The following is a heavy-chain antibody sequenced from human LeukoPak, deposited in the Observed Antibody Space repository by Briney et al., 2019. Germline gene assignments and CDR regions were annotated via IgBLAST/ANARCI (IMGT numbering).Heavy chain of an antibody. J-gene: IGHJ4*02. CDR3: AKWNSYQFDD. V-gene: IGHV3-30*02. CDR1: GFIFSNYG. CDR2: IRYDGSTK. Sequence: GGSLRLSCAASGFIFSNYGMHWVRQPPGKGLEWVAFIRYDGSTKYYEDSVKGRFTISRDNSKNTLFLQMNSLRDEDTAVYYCAKWNSYQFDDWGQGTLVTVSS. D-gene: IGHD1/OR15-1a*01.